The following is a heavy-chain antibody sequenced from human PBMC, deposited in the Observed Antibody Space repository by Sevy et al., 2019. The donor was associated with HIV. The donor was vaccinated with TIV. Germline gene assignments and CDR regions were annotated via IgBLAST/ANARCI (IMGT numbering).Heavy chain of an antibody. CDR1: GYTFTGYY. Sequence: ASVKVSCKASGYTFTGYYVHWVRQAPGQGLEWMGRINPNSGGTNYAQKFQGRVTMTRDTSISTAYMELSRLRSDDTAVYYCARFYGSGTDPYYYYGMDVWGQETTVTVSS. D-gene: IGHD3-10*01. CDR3: ARFYGSGTDPYYYYGMDV. J-gene: IGHJ6*02. CDR2: INPNSGGT. V-gene: IGHV1-2*06.